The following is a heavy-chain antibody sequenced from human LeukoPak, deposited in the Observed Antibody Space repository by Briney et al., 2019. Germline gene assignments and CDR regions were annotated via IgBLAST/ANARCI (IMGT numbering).Heavy chain of an antibody. J-gene: IGHJ4*02. CDR1: GYTFTSYG. CDR3: ARDRMKYSSSWYGFDY. Sequence: SVKVSCKASGYTFTSYGISWVRQAPGQGLEWMGGIIPIFGTANYAQKFQGRVTITADESTSTAYMELSSLRSEDTGVYYCARDRMKYSSSWYGFDYWGQGTLVTVSS. D-gene: IGHD6-13*01. CDR2: IIPIFGTA. V-gene: IGHV1-69*13.